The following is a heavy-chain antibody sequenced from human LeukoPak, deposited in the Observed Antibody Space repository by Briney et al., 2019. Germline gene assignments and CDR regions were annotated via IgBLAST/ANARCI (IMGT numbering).Heavy chain of an antibody. V-gene: IGHV4-39*01. CDR2: IYYSGST. Sequence: GSLRLSCAASGFTFSSYWMSWVRQAPGKGLEWIGSIYYSGSTYYNPSLKSRVTISVDTSKNQFSLKLSSVTAADTAVYYCARHLSRRYYDILTGYPAFDYWGQGTLVTVSS. CDR1: GFTFSSYW. CDR3: ARHLSRRYYDILTGYPAFDY. J-gene: IGHJ4*02. D-gene: IGHD3-9*01.